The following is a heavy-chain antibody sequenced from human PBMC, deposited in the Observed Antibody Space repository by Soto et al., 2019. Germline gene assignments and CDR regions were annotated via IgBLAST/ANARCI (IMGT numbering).Heavy chain of an antibody. Sequence: EVQLVESGGDLVQPGGSLRLSCAASGFTFTNFWMSWVRQAPGKGPEWVANIEGNGSAKNYLDSVKCRFPSSRDRAKNSHYLQMSSLRAEDTAVYYCVRDGCSGNSCYIYGMDVWGQGTTVTVSS. CDR1: GFTFTNFW. CDR3: VRDGCSGNSCYIYGMDV. V-gene: IGHV3-7*03. J-gene: IGHJ6*02. D-gene: IGHD2-2*02. CDR2: IEGNGSAK.